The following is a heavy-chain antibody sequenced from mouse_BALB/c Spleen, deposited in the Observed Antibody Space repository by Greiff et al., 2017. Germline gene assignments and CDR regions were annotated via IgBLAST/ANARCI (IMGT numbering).Heavy chain of an antibody. D-gene: IGHD3-1*01. CDR2: IDPENGNT. V-gene: IGHV14-1*02. J-gene: IGHJ3*01. CDR1: GFNIKDYY. Sequence: VQLKQSGAELVRPGALVKLSCKASGFNIKDYYIHWVKQRPEQGLEWIGWIDPENGNTIYDPKFQGKASITADTSSNTAYLQLSSLTSEDTAVYYCARGQLGLSLPCWGQGTLVTVSA. CDR3: ARGQLGLSLPC.